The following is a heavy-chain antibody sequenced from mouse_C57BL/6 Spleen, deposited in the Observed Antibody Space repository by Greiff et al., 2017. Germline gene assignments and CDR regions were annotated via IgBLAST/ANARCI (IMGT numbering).Heavy chain of an antibody. CDR1: GFTFSSYA. Sequence: EVNVVESGEGLVKPGGSLKLSCAASGFTFSSYAMSWVRQTPEKRLEWVAYISSGGDYTYYADTVKGRFTISRDNASNTLYLQMSSLKSEDTAMYYCTRDGLGGFAYWGQGTLVTVSA. D-gene: IGHD4-1*01. J-gene: IGHJ3*01. CDR3: TRDGLGGFAY. V-gene: IGHV5-9-1*02. CDR2: ISSGGDYT.